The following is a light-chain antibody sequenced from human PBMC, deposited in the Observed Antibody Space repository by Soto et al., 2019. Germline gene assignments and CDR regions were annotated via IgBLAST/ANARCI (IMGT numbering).Light chain of an antibody. J-gene: IGLJ3*02. CDR3: SSYTSTNTWV. CDR1: SSDVGSHNF. CDR2: GVX. Sequence: QSALTQPASVSGSPGQSITISCTGTSSDVGSHNFVSWHQQHPGKAPKFMIYGVXXXXXXXXNXXXGSKSGNTASLTISGLQAEDEADYYCSSYTSTNTWVFGGGTKLTVL. V-gene: IGLV2-14*03.